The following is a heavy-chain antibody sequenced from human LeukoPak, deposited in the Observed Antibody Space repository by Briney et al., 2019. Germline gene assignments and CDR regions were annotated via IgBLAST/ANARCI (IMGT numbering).Heavy chain of an antibody. V-gene: IGHV3-7*05. J-gene: IGHJ4*02. CDR2: IKQDGSAK. CDR1: EFSFSSSW. D-gene: IGHD6-25*01. CDR3: GGGGY. Sequence: WGSLRLSCAASEFSFSSSWMNWVRQAPGKGLEWVANIKQDGSAKYYVDSVKGRFTISRDNAKNSLYLQMNSLGAEDTAVYYCGGGGYWGQGIPVIVSS.